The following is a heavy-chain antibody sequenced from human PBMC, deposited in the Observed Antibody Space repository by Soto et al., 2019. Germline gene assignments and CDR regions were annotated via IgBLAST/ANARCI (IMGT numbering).Heavy chain of an antibody. CDR3: ARGLRWSGYYPGAAGHDGYYYYYYMDV. V-gene: IGHV4-59*01. CDR2: IYYSGST. CDR1: GGSISSYY. J-gene: IGHJ6*03. D-gene: IGHD3-3*01. Sequence: SQTLSLTCTVSGGSISSYYWSWIRQPPGKGLEWIGYIYYSGSTNYNPSLKSRVTISVDTSKNQFSLKLSAVTAADTAVYYCARGLRWSGYYPGAAGHDGYYYYYYMDVWGKGTTVTVSS.